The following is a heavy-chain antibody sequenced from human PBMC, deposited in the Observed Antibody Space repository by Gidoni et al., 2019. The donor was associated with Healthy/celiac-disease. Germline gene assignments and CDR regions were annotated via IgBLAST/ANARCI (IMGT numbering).Heavy chain of an antibody. CDR2: INHSGST. CDR1: GGSFSGYY. V-gene: IGHV4-34*01. D-gene: IGHD5-12*01. CDR3: ARGRDGYNQLSVIDY. J-gene: IGHJ4*02. Sequence: QVQLQQWGAGLLKPSETLSLTCAVYGGSFSGYYWSWIRQPPGKGLEWIGEINHSGSTNYNPSLKSRVTISVDTSKNQFSLKLSSVTAADTAVYYCARGRDGYNQLSVIDYWGQGTLVTVSS.